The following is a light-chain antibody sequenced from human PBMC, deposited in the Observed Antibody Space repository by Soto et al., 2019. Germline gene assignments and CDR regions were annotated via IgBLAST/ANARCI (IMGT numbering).Light chain of an antibody. V-gene: IGLV2-14*03. CDR2: DVN. J-gene: IGLJ2*01. CDR3: TSWTTSTTMI. CDR1: SSDIGAYNF. Sequence: QCALTQPASVSGSPGQWSTISCTGTSSDIGAYNFVSWYQQHPGKAPKLMLYDVNIRPSGVSNRFSGSKSGNTASLTISGLQAEDEADYYCTSWTTSTTMIFGGGTKVTVL.